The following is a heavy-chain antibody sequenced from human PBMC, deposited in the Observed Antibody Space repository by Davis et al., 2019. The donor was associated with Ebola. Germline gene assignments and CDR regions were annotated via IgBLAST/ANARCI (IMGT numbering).Heavy chain of an antibody. J-gene: IGHJ4*02. Sequence: SVKVSRKASVGTFSRYTITWVRPAPGQGLEWMGWVIPVFGTTNYAQKFQGRVTLTADGSTSTAYMELTNLRSDDTAVYYCAREVGETKLDQWGQGTLVTVSS. CDR2: VIPVFGTT. D-gene: IGHD1-26*01. CDR3: AREVGETKLDQ. CDR1: VGTFSRYT. V-gene: IGHV1-69*13.